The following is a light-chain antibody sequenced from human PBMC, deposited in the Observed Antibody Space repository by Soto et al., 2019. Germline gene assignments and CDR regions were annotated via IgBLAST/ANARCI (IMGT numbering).Light chain of an antibody. CDR2: SAS. CDR1: QSVASIY. CDR3: HHFGSLPET. Sequence: VVLTQSPGTLSLSPGERVTLSCRASQSVASIYLAWYQQKPGRPPRLLFYSASSRATGIPYRFSGSGSATDFTLTISRLEPEDFEVYYCHHFGSLPETFGQGTNVE. V-gene: IGKV3-20*01. J-gene: IGKJ1*01.